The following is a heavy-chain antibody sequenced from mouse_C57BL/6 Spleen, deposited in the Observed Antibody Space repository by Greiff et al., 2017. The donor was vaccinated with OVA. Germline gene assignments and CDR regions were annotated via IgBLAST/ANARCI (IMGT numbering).Heavy chain of an antibody. CDR2: ISNGGGST. CDR1: GFTFSDYY. Sequence: EVQLVESGGGLVQPGGSLKLSCAASGFTFSDYYMYWVRQTPEKRLEWVAYISNGGGSTYYPDTVKGRFTISRDNAKNTLYLQMSRLKSEDTAMYYCARHDYGNPVAYWGQGTLVTVSA. J-gene: IGHJ3*01. CDR3: ARHDYGNPVAY. D-gene: IGHD2-1*01. V-gene: IGHV5-12*01.